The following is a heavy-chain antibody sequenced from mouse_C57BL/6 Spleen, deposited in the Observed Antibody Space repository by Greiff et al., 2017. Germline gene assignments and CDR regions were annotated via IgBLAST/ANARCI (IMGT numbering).Heavy chain of an antibody. CDR1: GFTFSSYA. J-gene: IGHJ3*01. CDR2: ISDGGSYT. V-gene: IGHV5-4*01. CDR3: ARVYDYYGSSYFAY. Sequence: EVQLVESGGGLVKPGGSLKLSCAASGFTFSSYAMSWVRQTPEKRLEWVATISDGGSYTYYPDNVKGRFTISRDNAKNNLYLQMSHLKSEDTAMYYCARVYDYYGSSYFAYWGQGTLVTVSA. D-gene: IGHD1-1*01.